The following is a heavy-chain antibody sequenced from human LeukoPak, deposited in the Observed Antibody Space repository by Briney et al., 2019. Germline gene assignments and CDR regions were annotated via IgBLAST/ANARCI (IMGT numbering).Heavy chain of an antibody. CDR3: ARGNSGWSAYYYMDV. CDR2: MNPNNGNT. D-gene: IGHD6-19*01. J-gene: IGHJ6*03. CDR1: GYTFTSYD. Sequence: GASVKVSCKASGYTFTSYDINWVRQATGQGLEWMGWMNPNNGNTDYAQKFQGRVTITRNTSISTAYMELSSLRSEDTAVYYCARGNSGWSAYYYMDVWGKGTTVTISS. V-gene: IGHV1-8*03.